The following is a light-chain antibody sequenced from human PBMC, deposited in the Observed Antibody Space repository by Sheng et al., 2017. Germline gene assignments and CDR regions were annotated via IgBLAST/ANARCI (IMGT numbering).Light chain of an antibody. CDR1: SSNIGAGYD. V-gene: IGLV1-40*01. CDR2: DNS. Sequence: QSVLTQPPSVPGAPGQRVTISCTGSSSNIGAGYDVHWYQQLPGTGPKLLIYDNSNRPSGVPDRFSGSKSGTSASLAITGLQADDEADYYCQSYDSSLSGPVFGEGPKLTV. CDR3: QSYDSSLSGPV. J-gene: IGLJ2*01.